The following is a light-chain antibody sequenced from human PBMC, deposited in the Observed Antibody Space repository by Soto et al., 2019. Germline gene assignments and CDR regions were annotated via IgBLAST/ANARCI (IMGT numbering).Light chain of an antibody. V-gene: IGLV2-14*01. Sequence: QSVLTQPASVSGSPGQSITISCIGTSSDVGGYNYVSWYQQHPGKAPKLIIYEVSNRPSGVSNRFSGSKSGNTASLTISGLQAEDEADYHCRSYTTSSTHVFGTGTKLTVL. CDR1: SSDVGGYNY. CDR3: RSYTTSSTHV. CDR2: EVS. J-gene: IGLJ1*01.